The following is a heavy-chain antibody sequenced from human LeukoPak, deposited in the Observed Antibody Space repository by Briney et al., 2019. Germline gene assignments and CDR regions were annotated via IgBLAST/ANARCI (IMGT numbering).Heavy chain of an antibody. D-gene: IGHD6-6*01. V-gene: IGHV1-46*01. Sequence: ASVKVSCKASGYTFTSYYMHWVRQAPGQGLEWMGIINPSGGSTSYAQKFQGRVTMTRDMSTSTVYMELSSLRSEDTAVYYCARTLSIAARLSWFDPWGQGTLVTVSS. J-gene: IGHJ5*02. CDR2: INPSGGST. CDR3: ARTLSIAARLSWFDP. CDR1: GYTFTSYY.